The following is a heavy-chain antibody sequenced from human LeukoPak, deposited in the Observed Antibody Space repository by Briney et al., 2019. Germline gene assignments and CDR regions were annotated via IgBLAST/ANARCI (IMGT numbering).Heavy chain of an antibody. CDR3: ANDHYYGSGKLDY. J-gene: IGHJ4*02. CDR1: GFTFSTYT. D-gene: IGHD3-10*01. V-gene: IGHV3-23*01. Sequence: GGSLRLSCAASGFTFSTYTMSWVRQTPGKGLEWVSGISATGGSTYYADSVTGRFTISRDNSKNTLYLQMNSLRAEDTALYYCANDHYYGSGKLDYWGQGTLVTVSS. CDR2: ISATGGST.